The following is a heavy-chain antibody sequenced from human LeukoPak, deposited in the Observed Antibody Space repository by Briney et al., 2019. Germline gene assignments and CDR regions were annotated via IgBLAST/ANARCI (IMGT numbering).Heavy chain of an antibody. V-gene: IGHV4-59*01. D-gene: IGHD2-2*01. CDR2: IYYSGST. J-gene: IGHJ5*02. Sequence: SETLSLTCTVSGGSISGYYWSWIRQPPGKGLEWIGYIYYSGSTNYNPPLKSRVTISVDTSKNQFSLKLSSVTAADTAVYYCARGSGLGYCSSTSCRGWFDPWAREPWSPSPQ. CDR1: GGSISGYY. CDR3: ARGSGLGYCSSTSCRGWFDP.